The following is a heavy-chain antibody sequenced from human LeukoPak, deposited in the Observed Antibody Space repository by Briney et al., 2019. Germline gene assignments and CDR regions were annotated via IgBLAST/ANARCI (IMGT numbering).Heavy chain of an antibody. D-gene: IGHD5-24*01. V-gene: IGHV5-51*01. Sequence: GESLKISCQISGYTSFTYWIAWVRQRPGKGLEWMGVIYPGDSDVKYSPSFGDLVTISADKFTDTAYLEWRSLRASDTAIYYCASRYTGTLRGAYDMWGQGTTVTVSS. CDR3: ASRYTGTLRGAYDM. J-gene: IGHJ3*02. CDR1: GYTSFTYW. CDR2: IYPGDSDV.